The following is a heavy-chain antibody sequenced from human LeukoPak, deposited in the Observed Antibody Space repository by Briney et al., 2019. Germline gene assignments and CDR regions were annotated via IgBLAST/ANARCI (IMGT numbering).Heavy chain of an antibody. J-gene: IGHJ4*02. CDR3: ATEGEMATITDY. CDR1: GGTFSSYA. CDR2: IIPIFGTA. V-gene: IGHV1-69*13. D-gene: IGHD5-24*01. Sequence: GASVKVSCTASGGTFSSYAISWVRQAPGQGLEWMGGIIPIFGTANYAQKFQGRVTITADESTSTAYMELSSLRSEDTAVYYCATEGEMATITDYWGQGTLVTVSS.